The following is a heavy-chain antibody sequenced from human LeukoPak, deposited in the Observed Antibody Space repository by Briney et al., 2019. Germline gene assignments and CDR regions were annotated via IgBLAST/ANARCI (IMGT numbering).Heavy chain of an antibody. J-gene: IGHJ4*02. CDR1: GFTVNSNY. D-gene: IGHD3-10*01. Sequence: PGGSLRLSCAASGFTVNSNYMSWVRQAPGKGPEWVSVIYSGGSTYYADSVKGRFTISRDNSKNTLYLQMNSLRAEDTAVYYCAKVASITMVRGHQDYFDYWGQGTLVTVSS. CDR2: IYSGGST. CDR3: AKVASITMVRGHQDYFDY. V-gene: IGHV3-53*01.